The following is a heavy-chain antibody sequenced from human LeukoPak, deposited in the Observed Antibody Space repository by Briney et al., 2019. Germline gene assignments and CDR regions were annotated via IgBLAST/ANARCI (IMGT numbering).Heavy chain of an antibody. CDR1: GGSISSSNW. D-gene: IGHD2-15*01. CDR2: IYHSGST. Sequence: PSETLSLTCAVSGGSISSSNWWSWVRQPPGKGLEWIGEIYHSGSTNHNPSLKSRVTISVDTSKNQFSLKLNSVTAADTAVYYCARAYCSGGSCYSSRGMFDPWGQGTLVTVSS. J-gene: IGHJ5*02. CDR3: ARAYCSGGSCYSSRGMFDP. V-gene: IGHV4-4*02.